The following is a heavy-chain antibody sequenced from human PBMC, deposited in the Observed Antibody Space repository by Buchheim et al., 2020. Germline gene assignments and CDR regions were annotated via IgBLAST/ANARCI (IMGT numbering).Heavy chain of an antibody. V-gene: IGHV3-30*18. CDR2: ISYDGSNK. Sequence: QVQLVESGGGVVQPGRSLRLSCAASGFTFSSYGMHWVRQAPGKGLEWVAVISYDGSNKYYADSVKGRFTISRDNSKHTLYLQMNSLRAEDTAVYYCAKGKLEQPTPIDYWGQGTL. D-gene: IGHD6-13*01. J-gene: IGHJ4*02. CDR3: AKGKLEQPTPIDY. CDR1: GFTFSSYG.